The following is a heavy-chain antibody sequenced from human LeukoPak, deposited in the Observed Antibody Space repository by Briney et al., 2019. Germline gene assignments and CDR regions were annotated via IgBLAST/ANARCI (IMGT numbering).Heavy chain of an antibody. CDR2: INTDGNIT. J-gene: IGHJ4*02. V-gene: IGHV3-74*01. CDR1: GFTFSSYW. CDR3: ARELSGSISRHFDY. Sequence: GGSLRLSCAASGFTFSSYWMHWVRQAPGKGPVWVSRINTDGNITTYADSVKGRFSISRDNAKNALYLQMNSLRAEDTAVFYCARELSGSISRHFDYRGQGTLVTVSS. D-gene: IGHD2-15*01.